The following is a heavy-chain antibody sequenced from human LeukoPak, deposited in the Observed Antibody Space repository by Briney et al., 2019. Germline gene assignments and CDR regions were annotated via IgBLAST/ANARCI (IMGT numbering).Heavy chain of an antibody. D-gene: IGHD3-3*01. CDR3: ARITDRTIFGEIMHGFDI. CDR2: IYYSGST. Sequence: SETLSLTCTVSGGSISSYYWSWIRQHPGKGLEWIGYIYYSGSTYYNPSLKSRVTISVDTSKNQFSLKLSSVTAADTAVYYCARITDRTIFGEIMHGFDIWGQGTPVTVSS. V-gene: IGHV4-59*08. CDR1: GGSISSYY. J-gene: IGHJ3*02.